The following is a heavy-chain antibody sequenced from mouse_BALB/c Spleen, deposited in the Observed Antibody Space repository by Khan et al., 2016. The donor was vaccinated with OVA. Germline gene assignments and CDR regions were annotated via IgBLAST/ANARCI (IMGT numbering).Heavy chain of an antibody. D-gene: IGHD1-1*01. J-gene: IGHJ2*01. CDR3: ARRRLRWDFDY. V-gene: IGHV1-7*01. CDR1: GYTFINYW. CDR2: INPSTGYT. Sequence: QVQLKESGAELAKPGASVKMSCKASGYTFINYWILWVKKRPGQGLEWIGYINPSTGYTEYNQNFKDKATLTADKSYSPAYMQLNSLTSEYSAVYYCARRRLRWDFDYWGQGTTLTVSS.